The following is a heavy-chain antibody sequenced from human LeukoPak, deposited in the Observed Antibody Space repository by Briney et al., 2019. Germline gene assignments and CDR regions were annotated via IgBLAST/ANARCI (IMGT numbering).Heavy chain of an antibody. CDR2: ISENSGDT. CDR3: ARDRSDAWIQLWSPYFDY. V-gene: IGHV3-11*06. J-gene: IGHJ4*02. CDR1: GFTFSASY. Sequence: PGGSLRLSCVASGFTFSASYMTWVRQPPGKGLEWLSYISENSGDTNYADSVKGRFTVSRDNAKNSLYLQMNSLRAEDTAVYYCARDRSDAWIQLWSPYFDYWGQGTLVTVSS. D-gene: IGHD5-18*01.